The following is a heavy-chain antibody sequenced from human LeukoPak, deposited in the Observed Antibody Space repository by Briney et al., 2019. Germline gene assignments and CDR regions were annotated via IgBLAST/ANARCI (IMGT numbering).Heavy chain of an antibody. V-gene: IGHV1-69*06. CDR1: GGTFSSYA. CDR3: ARAEDIVVVPAAKNYYYGMDV. J-gene: IGHJ6*04. D-gene: IGHD2-2*01. CDR2: IIPIFGTA. Sequence: AASVTVSCTASGGTFSSYAISWVRQHPGRGLEWMGGIIPIFGTANYAQKFQGRVTITADKSTSTAYMELSSLGSEDTAVYYCARAEDIVVVPAAKNYYYGMDVWGKGTTVTVSS.